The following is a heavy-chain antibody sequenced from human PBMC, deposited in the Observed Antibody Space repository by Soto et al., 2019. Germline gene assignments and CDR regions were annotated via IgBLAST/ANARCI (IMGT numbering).Heavy chain of an antibody. J-gene: IGHJ3*02. CDR3: ARGADDYGDAFDI. Sequence: QVQLVESGGGVVQPGRSLRLSCAASGFTFSSYGMHWVRQAPGKGPEWVAVIWYDGSNKYYADSVKGRFTISRDNSKNTLYLQMNSLRAEDTAVYYCARGADDYGDAFDIWGQGTMVTVSS. V-gene: IGHV3-33*01. CDR2: IWYDGSNK. D-gene: IGHD4-17*01. CDR1: GFTFSSYG.